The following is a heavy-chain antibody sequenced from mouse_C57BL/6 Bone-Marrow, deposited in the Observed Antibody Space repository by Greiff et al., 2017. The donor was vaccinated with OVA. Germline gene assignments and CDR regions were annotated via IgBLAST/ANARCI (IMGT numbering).Heavy chain of an antibody. CDR3: ARKGVWTYWYFDV. CDR2: ISSGGSYT. CDR1: GFTFSSYG. Sequence: DVHLVESGGDLVKPGGSLKLSCAASGFTFSSYGMSWVRQTPDKRLEWVATISSGGSYTYYPDSVKGRFTISRDNSKNTLYLQMSSLKSEDTAMYYCARKGVWTYWYFDVWGTGTTVTVSS. J-gene: IGHJ1*03. D-gene: IGHD2-10*02. V-gene: IGHV5-6*01.